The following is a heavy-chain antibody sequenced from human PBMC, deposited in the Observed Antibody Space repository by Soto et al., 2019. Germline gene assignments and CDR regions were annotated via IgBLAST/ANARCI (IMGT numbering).Heavy chain of an antibody. CDR2: IYWDDDK. Sequence: QITLKESGPTLVKPTQTLTLTCTFSGFSLSSTRMAVGWIRQPPGKALEWLALIYWDDDKRYSPFLKSRLTITKDTSKNQVVLTMSIMDPLDTASYYCAHIVVAGLGYYFDYWGQGTLVTVSS. V-gene: IGHV2-5*02. J-gene: IGHJ4*02. D-gene: IGHD6-19*01. CDR1: GFSLSSTRMA. CDR3: AHIVVAGLGYYFDY.